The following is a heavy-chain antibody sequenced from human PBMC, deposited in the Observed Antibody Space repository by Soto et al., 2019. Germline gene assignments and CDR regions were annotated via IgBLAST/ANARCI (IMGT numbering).Heavy chain of an antibody. Sequence: QVRLVQSGGEVREPGASVKVSCKASGYTFSRYGISWVRQAPGQGLEWMGWIGVYNGNINYAQRVQGRVTMTTDTSTNTAYMELGSLRSDYTDVYYCARARKAPVWSTDDAFDIWGQGTVVTVSS. CDR1: GYTFSRYG. J-gene: IGHJ3*02. CDR2: IGVYNGNI. D-gene: IGHD2-21*01. V-gene: IGHV1-18*01. CDR3: ARARKAPVWSTDDAFDI.